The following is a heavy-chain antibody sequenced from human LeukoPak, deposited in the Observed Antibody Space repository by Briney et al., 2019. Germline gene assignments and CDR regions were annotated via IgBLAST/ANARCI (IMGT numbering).Heavy chain of an antibody. J-gene: IGHJ4*02. CDR2: IYYSGST. CDR3: ARVLQNWNDGPILDY. D-gene: IGHD1-1*01. CDR1: GGSISGFY. V-gene: IGHV4-59*01. Sequence: PSETLSLTCTVSGGSISGFYWSWIRQPPGKGLEWIGDIYYSGSTNYNPSLKSRITISVDTSKNQFSLKLSSVTAADTAVYYCARVLQNWNDGPILDYWGQGTLVTVSS.